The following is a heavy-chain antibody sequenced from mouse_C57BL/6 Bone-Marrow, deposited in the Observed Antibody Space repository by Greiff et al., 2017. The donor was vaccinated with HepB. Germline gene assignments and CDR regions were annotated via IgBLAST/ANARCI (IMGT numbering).Heavy chain of an antibody. CDR2: IYPRSGNT. Sequence: VQLQQSGAELARPGASVKLSCKASGYTFTSYGISWVKQRTGQGLEWIGEIYPRSGNTYYNEKFKGKATLTADKSSSTAYMELRSLTSEDSAVYFCARGFITTSRFAYWGQGTLVTVSA. J-gene: IGHJ3*01. V-gene: IGHV1-81*01. D-gene: IGHD1-1*01. CDR1: GYTFTSYG. CDR3: ARGFITTSRFAY.